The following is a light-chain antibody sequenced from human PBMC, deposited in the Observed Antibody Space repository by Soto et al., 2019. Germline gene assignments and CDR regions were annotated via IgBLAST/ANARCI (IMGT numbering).Light chain of an antibody. CDR1: QGISSA. CDR3: QLFNSLFT. J-gene: IGKJ3*01. CDR2: DAS. V-gene: IGKV1-13*02. Sequence: AIQLTQSPSSLSASVGDRVTITCRASQGISSALAWYQQKPGKAPKLLIYDASSLESGVPSRFSGSGSGTIFPLTIGTLQPEDFAPYYCQLFNSLFTFGPGPRVDTK.